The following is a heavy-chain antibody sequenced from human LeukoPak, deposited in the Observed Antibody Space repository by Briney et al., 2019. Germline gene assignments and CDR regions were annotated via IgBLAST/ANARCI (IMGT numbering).Heavy chain of an antibody. CDR3: ARHLTGDRPDY. D-gene: IGHD7-27*01. CDR1: GGSISSSSYY. Sequence: SETLSVTCTVTGGSISSSSYYWGWIRQPPGKGLEWIGSIYYSGSTYYNPSLKSRVTISVDTSKNQFSLKLSSVTAADTAVYYCARHLTGDRPDYWGQGTLVTVSS. J-gene: IGHJ4*02. V-gene: IGHV4-39*01. CDR2: IYYSGST.